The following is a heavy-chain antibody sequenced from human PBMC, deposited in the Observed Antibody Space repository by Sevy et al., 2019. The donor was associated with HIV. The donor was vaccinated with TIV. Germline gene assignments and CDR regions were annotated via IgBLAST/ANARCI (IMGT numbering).Heavy chain of an antibody. D-gene: IGHD1-26*01. CDR1: GGSITSLY. CDR2: IYYNGHI. Sequence: SETLSLTCTVSGGSITSLYWNWIRQPPGKGLEWIANIYYNGHINYNPSLKSRVTLSVDTSKNPFSLRLSSVTAADTAMYYCAGENAWGRGYSWGQGTLVTVSS. CDR3: AGENAWGRGYS. V-gene: IGHV4-59*08. J-gene: IGHJ4*02.